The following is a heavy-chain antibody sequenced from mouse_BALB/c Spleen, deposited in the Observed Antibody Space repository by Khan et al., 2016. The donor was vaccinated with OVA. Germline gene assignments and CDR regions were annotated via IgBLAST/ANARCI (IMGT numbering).Heavy chain of an antibody. V-gene: IGHV2-4-1*01. D-gene: IGHD2-12*01. J-gene: IGHJ3*01. Sequence: QVQLQQSGPGLVQPSQNLSITCTVSGFSLITYGVHWVRQSPGKGLEWLGVIWSGGNTYYNEAFISRLSISKDNSKSQVFFKMHSLQSDDTAIYXCARNSYRYDFTYWGRGTLVTVSS. CDR1: GFSLITYG. CDR3: ARNSYRYDFTY. CDR2: IWSGGNT.